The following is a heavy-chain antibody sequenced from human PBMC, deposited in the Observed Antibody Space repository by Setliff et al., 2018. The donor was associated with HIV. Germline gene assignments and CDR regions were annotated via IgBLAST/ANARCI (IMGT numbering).Heavy chain of an antibody. V-gene: IGHV1-3*01. Sequence: GASVKVSCKASGYTFTSYAMHWVRQAPGQSLEWMGWINAGNGNTKYSQKFQGRVTITRDTSASTAYMELSSLRSEDTAVYYRAREGQWLDMGDAFDIWGQGTMVTVSS. D-gene: IGHD6-19*01. CDR3: AREGQWLDMGDAFDI. CDR2: INAGNGNT. J-gene: IGHJ3*02. CDR1: GYTFTSYA.